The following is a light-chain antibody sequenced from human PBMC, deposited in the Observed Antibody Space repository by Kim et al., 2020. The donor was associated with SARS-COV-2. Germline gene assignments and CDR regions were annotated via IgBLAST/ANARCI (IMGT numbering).Light chain of an antibody. V-gene: IGKV1-39*01. CDR1: SAITTY. CDR2: AAS. Sequence: APVGARITITGRASSAITTYLNWYQHRPGTAPKLLIYAASILQTGVPSRFAGSGSGTSFTLTISDLQPEDFATYYCQQSYNRPLTFGGGTKVDIK. CDR3: QQSYNRPLT. J-gene: IGKJ4*01.